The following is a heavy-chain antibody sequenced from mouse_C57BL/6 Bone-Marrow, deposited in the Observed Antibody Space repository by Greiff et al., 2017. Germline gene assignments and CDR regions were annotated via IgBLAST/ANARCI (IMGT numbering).Heavy chain of an antibody. V-gene: IGHV10-1*01. J-gene: IGHJ3*01. D-gene: IGHD2-1*01. Sequence: EVQLVESGGGLVQPKGSLKLSCAASGFSFNTYAMNWVRQAPGKGLEWVARIRSKSNNYATYYADSVKDRFTISRDDSESMLYLQMNNLKTEDTAMYYCVRENPLLLSLFAYWGQGTLVTVSA. CDR3: VRENPLLLSLFAY. CDR1: GFSFNTYA. CDR2: IRSKSNNYAT.